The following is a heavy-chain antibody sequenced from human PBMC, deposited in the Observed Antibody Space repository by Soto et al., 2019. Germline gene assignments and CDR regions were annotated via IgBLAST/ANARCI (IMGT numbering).Heavy chain of an antibody. D-gene: IGHD2-2*01. CDR3: ASARFVGSTSRYYYMDV. V-gene: IGHV4-59*11. J-gene: IGHJ6*03. Sequence: SETLSLTCTVSGGSISSHYWSWIRQPPGKGLEWIGYIYYSGSTNYNPSLKSRVTISVDTSKNQFSLKLSSVTAADTAVYYCASARFVGSTSRYYYMDVWGKGTTVTVSS. CDR1: GGSISSHY. CDR2: IYYSGST.